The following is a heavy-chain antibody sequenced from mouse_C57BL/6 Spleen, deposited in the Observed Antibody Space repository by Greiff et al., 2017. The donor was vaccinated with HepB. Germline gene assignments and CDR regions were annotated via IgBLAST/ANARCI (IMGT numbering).Heavy chain of an antibody. Sequence: QVQLQQPGAELVKPGASVKLSCKASGYTFTSYWMQWVNQRPGQGLEWIGEIDPSDSYTNYNQKFKGKATLTVDTSSSTAYMQLSSLTSEDSAVYYCARGGTTVVAEGFAYWGQGTLVTVSA. CDR3: ARGGTTVVAEGFAY. CDR2: IDPSDSYT. CDR1: GYTFTSYW. D-gene: IGHD1-1*01. V-gene: IGHV1-50*01. J-gene: IGHJ3*01.